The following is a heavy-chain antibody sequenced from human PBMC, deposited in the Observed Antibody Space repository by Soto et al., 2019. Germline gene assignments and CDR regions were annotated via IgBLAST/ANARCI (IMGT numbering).Heavy chain of an antibody. Sequence: GGSLRLSCAASGFTFSSYAMHWVRQSPGKGLEWVAVISYDGSNKYYADSVKGRFTISRDNSKNTLYLQMNSLRAEDTAVYYCAKIPGQYSITLDYWGQGTLVTVSS. D-gene: IGHD3-10*01. CDR3: AKIPGQYSITLDY. CDR1: GFTFSSYA. J-gene: IGHJ4*02. V-gene: IGHV3-30-3*01. CDR2: ISYDGSNK.